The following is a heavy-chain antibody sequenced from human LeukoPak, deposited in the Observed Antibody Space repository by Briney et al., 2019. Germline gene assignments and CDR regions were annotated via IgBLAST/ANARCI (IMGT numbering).Heavy chain of an antibody. Sequence: PSETLSLTCAVYGGSFSGYYWSWIRQPPGKGLEWIGEINHSGSTNYNPSLKSRVTISVDTSKNQFSLKLSSVTAADTAVYYCARGNLWFGELLYREYNWFDPWGQGTLVTVSS. CDR2: INHSGST. D-gene: IGHD3-10*01. J-gene: IGHJ5*02. CDR3: ARGNLWFGELLYREYNWFDP. CDR1: GGSFSGYY. V-gene: IGHV4-34*01.